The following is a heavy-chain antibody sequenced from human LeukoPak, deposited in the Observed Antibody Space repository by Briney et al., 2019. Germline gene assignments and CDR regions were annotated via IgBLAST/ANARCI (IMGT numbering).Heavy chain of an antibody. V-gene: IGHV1-46*01. CDR2: INPNDGGT. CDR1: GYIFITHY. J-gene: IGHJ4*02. CDR3: ARSALSGTGYFDY. D-gene: IGHD1-1*01. Sequence: ASVKVSCKASGYIFITHYMHWVRQAPGQGLEWMGIINPNDGGTAYAQKFRGRVSMTGGTSTSTVYMELTSLISEDTAVYYCARSALSGTGYFDYWGQGTLVTVSS.